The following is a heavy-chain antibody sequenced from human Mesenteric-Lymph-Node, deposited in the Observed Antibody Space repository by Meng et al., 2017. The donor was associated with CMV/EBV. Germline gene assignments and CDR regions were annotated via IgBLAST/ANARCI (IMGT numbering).Heavy chain of an antibody. V-gene: IGHV3-48*04. Sequence: GGSLRLSCAASGFTFNTYSMNWVRQVPGKGLEWLSYISSGSSTMYFADSVKGRFTISRDNAKNTLYLQMNSLRAEDTAVYYCARDPRPVDYYYGLDVWGQGTTVTVSS. J-gene: IGHJ6*02. CDR3: ARDPRPVDYYYGLDV. CDR1: GFTFNTYS. CDR2: ISSGSSTM.